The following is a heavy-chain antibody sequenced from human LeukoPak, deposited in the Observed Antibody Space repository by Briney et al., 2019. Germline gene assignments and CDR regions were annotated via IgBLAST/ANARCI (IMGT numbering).Heavy chain of an antibody. Sequence: GGSLRLSCSASGFKFNNYEMNWVRQAPGAGLEWVSYISSRGTTIYYADSVKGRFTISRDNAKNSLYLQMNSLRAEDTAVYYCAREDYDSSGYFYWGQGTLVTVSS. D-gene: IGHD3-22*01. CDR1: GFKFNNYE. J-gene: IGHJ4*02. CDR3: AREDYDSSGYFY. V-gene: IGHV3-48*03. CDR2: ISSRGTTI.